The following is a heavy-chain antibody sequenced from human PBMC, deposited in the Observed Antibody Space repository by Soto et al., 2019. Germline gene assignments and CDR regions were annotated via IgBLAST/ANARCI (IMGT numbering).Heavy chain of an antibody. V-gene: IGHV4-59*12. CDR1: GGSISSYY. CDR2: IYYSGST. CDR3: ARDIMGTNYYYYGMDV. D-gene: IGHD2-8*01. Sequence: SETLSLTCTVSGGSISSYYWSWIRQPPGKGLEWIGYIYYSGSTNYNPSLKSRVTISVDTSRNQFSLIVNSVTAADTAMYYCARDIMGTNYYYYGMDVWGQGTTVTVSS. J-gene: IGHJ6*02.